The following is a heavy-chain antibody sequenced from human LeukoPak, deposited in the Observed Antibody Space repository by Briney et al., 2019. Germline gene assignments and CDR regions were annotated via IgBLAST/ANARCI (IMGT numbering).Heavy chain of an antibody. D-gene: IGHD3-3*01. Sequence: QAGGSLRLSCAASGFTFSSYGMHWVRQTPGKGLEWVAVISFDVYTKYYADSVKGRFTISRDNSKNTLYLQMSSLRPDDTAVYYCARDRLPSHQDDFDYWGQGTPVTVSS. CDR1: GFTFSSYG. CDR2: ISFDVYTK. J-gene: IGHJ4*02. V-gene: IGHV3-30*19. CDR3: ARDRLPSHQDDFDY.